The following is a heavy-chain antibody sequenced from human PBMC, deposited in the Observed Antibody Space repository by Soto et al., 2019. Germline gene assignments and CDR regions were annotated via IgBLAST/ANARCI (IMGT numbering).Heavy chain of an antibody. Sequence: GGSLRLSCAASGFTFRSFTMNWVRQAPGKGLEWVSTISSNGAYIYYTDALRGRFTISRDNAKNSLHLQMNSLRAEDTAVYFCARDQTDSGGYSDSWGQGTLVTVSS. D-gene: IGHD3-22*01. CDR1: GFTFRSFT. CDR3: ARDQTDSGGYSDS. J-gene: IGHJ4*02. CDR2: ISSNGAYI. V-gene: IGHV3-21*01.